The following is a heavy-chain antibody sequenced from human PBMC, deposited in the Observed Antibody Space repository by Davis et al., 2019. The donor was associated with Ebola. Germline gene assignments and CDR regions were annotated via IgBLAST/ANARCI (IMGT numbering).Heavy chain of an antibody. CDR3: ARVGWFGELLMDY. CDR1: GFILTNYA. D-gene: IGHD3-10*01. Sequence: ALVKVSCKASGFILTNYAIHWVRQAPGQRLEWMGWVHGGNGNTKYSQKFQGRVTITMELSSLRSEDTAVYYCARVGWFGELLMDYWGQGTLVTVSS. CDR2: VHGGNGNT. J-gene: IGHJ4*02. V-gene: IGHV1-3*01.